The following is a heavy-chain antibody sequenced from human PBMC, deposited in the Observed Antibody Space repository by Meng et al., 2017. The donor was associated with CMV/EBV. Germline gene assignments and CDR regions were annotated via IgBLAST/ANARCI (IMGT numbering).Heavy chain of an antibody. V-gene: IGHV4-34*01. CDR1: GGSFSGYY. D-gene: IGHD3-9*01. CDR3: ARGEGEHFDWLFGYYFDY. J-gene: IGHJ4*02. Sequence: GSLRLSCAAYGGSFSGYYWSWIRQPPGKGLEWIGEINHSGSTNYNPSLKSRVTISVDTSKNQFSLKLSSVTAADTAVYYCARGEGEHFDWLFGYYFDYWGQGTLVTVSS. CDR2: INHSGST.